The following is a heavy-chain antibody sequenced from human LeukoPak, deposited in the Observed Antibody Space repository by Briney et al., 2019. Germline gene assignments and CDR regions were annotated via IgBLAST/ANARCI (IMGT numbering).Heavy chain of an antibody. CDR3: ARESRRGYSYGYPNY. D-gene: IGHD5-18*01. CDR2: ISYDGSNK. Sequence: GGSLRLSCAASGFTLSSYGMHWVRQAPGKGLEWVAVISYDGSNKYYADSVKGRFTISRDNSKNTLYLQMNSLRAEDTAVYYCARESRRGYSYGYPNYWGQGTLVTVSS. CDR1: GFTLSSYG. V-gene: IGHV3-30*03. J-gene: IGHJ4*02.